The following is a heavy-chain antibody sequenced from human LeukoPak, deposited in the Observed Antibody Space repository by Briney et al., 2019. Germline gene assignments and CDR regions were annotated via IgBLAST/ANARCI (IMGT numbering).Heavy chain of an antibody. J-gene: IGHJ6*03. D-gene: IGHD2-15*01. V-gene: IGHV4-34*01. CDR3: ARMQGYCSGGSCYTRGYYMDV. CDR2: INHSGST. Sequence: KPSETLSLTCAVYGGSFSGYYWSWIRQPPGKGLEWIGEINHSGSTNYNPSLKSRVTISVDTSKNQFSLKLSSVTAADTAVYYCARMQGYCSGGSCYTRGYYMDVWGKGTTVTVSS. CDR1: GGSFSGYY.